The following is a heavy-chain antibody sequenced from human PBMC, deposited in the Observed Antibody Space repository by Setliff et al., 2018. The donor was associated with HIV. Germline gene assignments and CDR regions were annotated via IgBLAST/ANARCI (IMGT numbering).Heavy chain of an antibody. Sequence: ASVKVSCKASGYTFTNFGISWVRQAPGQGLEWMGWISPYNGNTKYAQKFQGRVTITRDTSASTAYMELSSLRSEDTAVYYCARRQWELKYYYGMDVWGQGTTVTVSS. D-gene: IGHD1-26*01. J-gene: IGHJ6*02. V-gene: IGHV1-18*01. CDR1: GYTFTNFG. CDR2: ISPYNGNT. CDR3: ARRQWELKYYYGMDV.